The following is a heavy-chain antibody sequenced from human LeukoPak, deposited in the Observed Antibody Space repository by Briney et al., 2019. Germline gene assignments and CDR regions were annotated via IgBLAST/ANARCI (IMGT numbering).Heavy chain of an antibody. J-gene: IGHJ4*02. Sequence: SETPSLTCTVSGGSISSSSYYWGWIRQPPGKGLEWIGSIYYSGSTYYNPSLKSRVTISVDTSKNQFSLKLSSVTAADTAVYYCARGDWGLYYFDYWGQGTLVTVSS. V-gene: IGHV4-39*07. D-gene: IGHD7-27*01. CDR2: IYYSGST. CDR1: GGSISSSSYY. CDR3: ARGDWGLYYFDY.